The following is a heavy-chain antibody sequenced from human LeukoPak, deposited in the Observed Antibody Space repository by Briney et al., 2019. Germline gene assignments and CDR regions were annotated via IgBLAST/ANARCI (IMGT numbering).Heavy chain of an antibody. CDR3: ARHTSGWYDY. V-gene: IGHV4-31*03. D-gene: IGHD6-19*01. J-gene: IGHJ4*02. Sequence: SETLSLTCTVSGGSISSGGYYWSWIRQHPGKGLEWIGYIYYSGSTYYNPSLKSRVTISIDKSKNQFSLKVTTVTAADTAVYYCARHTSGWYDYWGQGTLVTVSS. CDR1: GGSISSGGYY. CDR2: IYYSGST.